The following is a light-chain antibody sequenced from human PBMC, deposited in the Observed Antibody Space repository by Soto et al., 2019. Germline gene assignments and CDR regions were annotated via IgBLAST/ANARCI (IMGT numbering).Light chain of an antibody. J-gene: IGLJ1*01. V-gene: IGLV4-69*01. CDR2: VNSDGSH. CDR1: SGQRKYA. Sequence: QLALTQSPSASASLGASVKLTCTLSSGQRKYAIAWHQQKPEKGPRYLMRVNSDGSHIRGDGIPDRFSGSSSGTERYLTISSLQSEDEADYYCQTWGTGIQVFGTGTKLTVL. CDR3: QTWGTGIQV.